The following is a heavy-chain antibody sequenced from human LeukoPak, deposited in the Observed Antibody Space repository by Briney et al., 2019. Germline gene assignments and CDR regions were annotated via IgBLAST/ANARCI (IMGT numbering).Heavy chain of an antibody. V-gene: IGHV4-34*01. CDR2: INHSGST. Sequence: SETLSLTCAVYGGSFNDNYWTWIRQSPGKGLEWIGEINHSGSTNYNPSLKSRVTMSVDTSKNQFSLKLSSVTAADTAVYYCARERYSGYDYGHRRRVGWRGYFDYWGQGTLVTVSS. J-gene: IGHJ4*02. CDR1: GGSFNDNY. CDR3: ARERYSGYDYGHRRRVGWRGYFDY. D-gene: IGHD5-12*01.